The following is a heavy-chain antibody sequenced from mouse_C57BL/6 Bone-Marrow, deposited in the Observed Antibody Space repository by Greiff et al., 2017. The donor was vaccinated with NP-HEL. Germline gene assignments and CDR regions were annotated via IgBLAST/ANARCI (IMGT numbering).Heavy chain of an antibody. CDR1: GYTFTSYW. V-gene: IGHV1-5*01. CDR3: TRSAVVARNYAMDY. Sequence: EVQGVESGTVLARPGASVKMSCKTSGYTFTSYWMHWVKQRPGQGLEWIGAIYPGNSDTSYNQKFKGKAKLTAVTSASTAYMELSSLTNEDSAVYYCTRSAVVARNYAMDYWGQGTSVTVSS. CDR2: IYPGNSDT. J-gene: IGHJ4*01. D-gene: IGHD1-1*01.